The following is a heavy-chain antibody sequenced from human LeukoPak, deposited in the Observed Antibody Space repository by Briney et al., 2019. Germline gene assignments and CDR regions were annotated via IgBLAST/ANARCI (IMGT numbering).Heavy chain of an antibody. CDR2: ISGSGGST. CDR3: AKNRYCSGGSCYSYFDY. Sequence: SGGSLRLSCAASGFTFSSYAMSWVRQAPGKGLEWVSAISGSGGSTYYADSVKGRFTISRDNSKNTLYLQMNSLRAEDTAVYYCAKNRYCSGGSCYSYFDYWGQGTLVTVSS. V-gene: IGHV3-23*01. D-gene: IGHD2-15*01. J-gene: IGHJ4*02. CDR1: GFTFSSYA.